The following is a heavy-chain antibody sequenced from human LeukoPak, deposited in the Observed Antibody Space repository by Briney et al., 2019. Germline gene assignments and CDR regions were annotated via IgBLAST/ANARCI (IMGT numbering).Heavy chain of an antibody. D-gene: IGHD5-18*01. Sequence: AGSLRLSCAASGFTFSSYAMHWVRQAPGKGLEWVAVISYDGSNKYYADSLTGRFTISRDNAKNSLYLQMNSLRAEDTAMYYCARRATTERGHSYGLDFWGQGTLVTVSS. CDR1: GFTFSSYA. J-gene: IGHJ4*02. CDR2: ISYDGSNK. V-gene: IGHV3-30*04. CDR3: ARRATTERGHSYGLDF.